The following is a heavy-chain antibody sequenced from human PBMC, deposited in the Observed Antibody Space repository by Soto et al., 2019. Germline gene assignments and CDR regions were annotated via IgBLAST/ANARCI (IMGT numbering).Heavy chain of an antibody. CDR2: IYWDDDK. CDR3: AHIVVAGLGYYFAY. D-gene: IGHD6-19*01. J-gene: IGHJ4*02. CDR1: GFSLSSTRMA. V-gene: IGHV2-5*02. Sequence: QITLKESGPTLVKPTQTLTLTCTFSGFSLSSTRMAVGWIRQPPGKALEWLALIYWDDDKRYSPFLKSRLILPKDTSKNQVVLTMSNMDPVDTARYYCAHIVVAGLGYYFAYWGQGTLVTVSS.